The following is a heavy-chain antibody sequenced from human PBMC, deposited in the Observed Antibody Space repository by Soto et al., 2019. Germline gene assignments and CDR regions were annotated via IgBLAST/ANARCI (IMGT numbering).Heavy chain of an antibody. V-gene: IGHV3-33*01. D-gene: IGHD2-21*02. CDR3: ARDYDRNCGGDCIAGRAFDI. CDR1: GFTFSSYG. Sequence: QVQLVESGGGVVQPGRSLRLSCAASGFTFSSYGMHWVRQAPGKGLEWVAVIWYDGSNKYYADSVKGRFTISRDNSKNTLYLQMNSLRAEDTAVYYCARDYDRNCGGDCIAGRAFDIWGQGTMVTVSS. CDR2: IWYDGSNK. J-gene: IGHJ3*02.